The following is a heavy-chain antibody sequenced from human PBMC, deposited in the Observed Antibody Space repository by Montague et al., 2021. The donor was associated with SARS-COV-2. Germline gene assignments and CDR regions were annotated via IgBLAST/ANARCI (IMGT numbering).Heavy chain of an antibody. CDR2: ISCISDSI. V-gene: IGHV3-9*01. Sequence: SLRLSCAASGFTFVHYAMHWFRQAPGNGLEWVSGISCISDSIGFADSVKGRFTISRDNAKNSLYLQMNSLSAEDTALFYCAKGIVYSSSSFLDYWGQGTMVTVSA. CDR3: AKGIVYSSSSFLDY. CDR1: GFTFVHYA. J-gene: IGHJ4*02. D-gene: IGHD6-6*01.